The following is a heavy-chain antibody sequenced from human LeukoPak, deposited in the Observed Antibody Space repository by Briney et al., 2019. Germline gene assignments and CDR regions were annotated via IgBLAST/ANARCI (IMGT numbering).Heavy chain of an antibody. J-gene: IGHJ4*02. D-gene: IGHD3-9*01. V-gene: IGHV1-69*05. Sequence: SVKVSCKASGGTFSSYAISWVRQAPGQGLEWMGGIIPIFGTANYAQKFQGRVTMTTDTSTSTAYMDLRSLRSDDTAVYYCARDQAATNTQVRFCLDWGQGTLVTVSS. CDR2: IIPIFGTA. CDR3: ARDQAATNTQVRFCLD. CDR1: GGTFSSYA.